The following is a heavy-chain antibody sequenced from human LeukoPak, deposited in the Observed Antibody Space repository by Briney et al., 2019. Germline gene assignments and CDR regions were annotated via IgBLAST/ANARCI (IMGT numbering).Heavy chain of an antibody. V-gene: IGHV4-34*01. CDR2: INHSGST. D-gene: IGHD6-13*01. Sequence: SETLSLTCAVYGGSFSGYYWSWIRQPPGKGLEWIGEINHSGSTNYNPSLKSRVTISVDTSKNQFSLKLSSVTAADTAVYYCARLTSSSWYPRPYYYYYMDVWGKGTTVTVSS. CDR3: ARLTSSSWYPRPYYYYYMDV. CDR1: GGSFSGYY. J-gene: IGHJ6*03.